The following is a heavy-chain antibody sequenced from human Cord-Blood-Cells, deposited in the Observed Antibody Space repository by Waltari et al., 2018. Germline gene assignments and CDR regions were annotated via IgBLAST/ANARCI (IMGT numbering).Heavy chain of an antibody. CDR1: GGSISSSSYY. Sequence: QLQLQESGPGLVKPSETLSLTCTVSGGSISSSSYYWAWIRQPPGKGLEWIGSIYYSGSTYKNPSRKSRVTISVDTSKNQFSLKLSAVTAADTAVYYCARRVRDGHYNWFDPWGQGTLVTVSS. V-gene: IGHV4-39*01. CDR3: ARRVRDGHYNWFDP. J-gene: IGHJ5*02. CDR2: IYYSGST.